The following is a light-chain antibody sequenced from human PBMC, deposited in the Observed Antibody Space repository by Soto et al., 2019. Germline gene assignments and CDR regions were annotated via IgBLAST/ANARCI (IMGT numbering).Light chain of an antibody. Sequence: QAVVTQPPSASGTPGQRVTISCSGSSSNIGSNTVNWYQQLPGTAPKLLIYSNNQRPSGVPDRFSGSKSGTSASLAISGLQAEDEAEYYCAAWDESLNGRVVFGAGTKLTVL. CDR1: SSNIGSNT. CDR2: SNN. CDR3: AAWDESLNGRVV. J-gene: IGLJ2*01. V-gene: IGLV1-44*01.